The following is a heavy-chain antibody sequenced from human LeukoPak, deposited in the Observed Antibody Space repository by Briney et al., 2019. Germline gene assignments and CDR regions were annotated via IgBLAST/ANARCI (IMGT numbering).Heavy chain of an antibody. V-gene: IGHV3-30*02. D-gene: IGHD3-22*01. CDR1: GFTFSIYN. J-gene: IGHJ4*02. CDR2: IHYDENYK. CDR3: ARVGSYYDSSGYYSFDY. Sequence: PGGSLRLSCAASGFTFSIYNMHWVRQAPGKGLEWVAFIHYDENYKNYADSVQGRFTISRDSTKNTLYLEMKSLRPEDTAVYYCARVGSYYDSSGYYSFDYWGQGTLVTVSS.